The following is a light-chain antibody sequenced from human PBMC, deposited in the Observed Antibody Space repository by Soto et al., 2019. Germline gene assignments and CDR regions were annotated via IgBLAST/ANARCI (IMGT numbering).Light chain of an antibody. CDR1: QNVISNY. V-gene: IGKV3-20*01. CDR3: QQYGSSPLS. CDR2: GAS. Sequence: EIKLTQSPGTLSLSPGERATLSCRASQNVISNYLAWYQVKPGQAPRRFIYGASSRATGIPDRFTGSGSGSDFTLTITILEPEDFAMYYCQQYGSSPLSFGGGTKVEI. J-gene: IGKJ4*01.